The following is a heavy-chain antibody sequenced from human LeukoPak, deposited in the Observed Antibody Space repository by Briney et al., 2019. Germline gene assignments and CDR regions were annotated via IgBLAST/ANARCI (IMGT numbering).Heavy chain of an antibody. CDR3: ARTKNGGNSIDAFDI. CDR1: GYTFTSYY. Sequence: ASVKVSCKASGYTFTSYYMHWVRQAPGQGLEWMGIINPSGGSTSYAQKFQGRVTMTRDTSTSTVYMELSSLRSEDTAVYYCARTKNGGNSIDAFDIWGQGTMVTVSS. CDR2: INPSGGST. D-gene: IGHD4-23*01. J-gene: IGHJ3*02. V-gene: IGHV1-46*01.